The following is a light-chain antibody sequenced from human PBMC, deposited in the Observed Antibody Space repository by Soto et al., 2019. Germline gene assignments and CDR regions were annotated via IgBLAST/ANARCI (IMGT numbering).Light chain of an antibody. CDR1: QSISSW. Sequence: DIQMTQSPSTLSASVGDRVTITCRASQSISSWLAWYQQKPGKAPKLLIYKASTLESGVPSNFSGSGSGTEFTLTISSLQPEDFATYYCQQYNAYPWTFGQGDQGGYQ. J-gene: IGKJ1*01. V-gene: IGKV1-5*03. CDR2: KAS. CDR3: QQYNAYPWT.